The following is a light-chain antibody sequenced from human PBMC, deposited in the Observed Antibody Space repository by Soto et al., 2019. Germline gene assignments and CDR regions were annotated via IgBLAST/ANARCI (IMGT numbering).Light chain of an antibody. CDR2: KAS. CDR1: QSISSW. V-gene: IGKV1-5*03. J-gene: IGKJ1*01. CDR3: QQYGET. Sequence: DIQMTHSPSTLSASVGDIVTITCRASQSISSWLAWCHQKPGKAPKLLIYKASSLESGVPSRFSGSGSGTAFTLTISSLQPDDFATYYCQQYGETFGQGTKVDIK.